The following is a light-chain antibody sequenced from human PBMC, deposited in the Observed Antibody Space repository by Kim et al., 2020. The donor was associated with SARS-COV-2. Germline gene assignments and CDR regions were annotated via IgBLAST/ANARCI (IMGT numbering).Light chain of an antibody. CDR1: PPIRRDF. V-gene: IGKV3-20*01. CDR2: HAS. J-gene: IGKJ2*01. CDR3: QRYGGPPPYT. Sequence: SPGDRATLPCRASPPIRRDFLAWYQQKPGQAPRLLIYHASVRASDIPVRFSGTGSATDFTLTINNLEPEDFAVYYCQRYGGPPPYTFGQGTKLEI.